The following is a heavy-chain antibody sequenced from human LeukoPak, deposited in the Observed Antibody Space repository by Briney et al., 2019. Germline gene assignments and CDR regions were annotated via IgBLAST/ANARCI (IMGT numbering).Heavy chain of an antibody. CDR3: ARVTPLALLWFGESYLDY. CDR1: GYSISSGYY. D-gene: IGHD3-10*01. Sequence: SETLSLTCTVSGYSISSGYYWGWIRQPPGKGLEWIGSIYHSGSTYYNPSLKSRVTISVDTSKNQFSLKLSSVTAADTAVYYCARVTPLALLWFGESYLDYWGQGTLVTVSS. CDR2: IYHSGST. V-gene: IGHV4-38-2*02. J-gene: IGHJ4*02.